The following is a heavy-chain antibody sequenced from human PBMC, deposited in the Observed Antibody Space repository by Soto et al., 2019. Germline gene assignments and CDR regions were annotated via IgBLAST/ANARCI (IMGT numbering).Heavy chain of an antibody. CDR2: ISWNSGSV. CDR3: AKDGFSGNSTNWFDP. J-gene: IGHJ5*02. Sequence: EVQLVESGGGLVQPGRSLRLSCAASGFTFDDYAMHWVRQAPGKGLEWVSGISWNSGSVGYADSVKGRFTISRDNTRNSLYLQMNSLRPEDTAFYYCAKDGFSGNSTNWFDPWGQGTLVTVPS. CDR1: GFTFDDYA. V-gene: IGHV3-9*01. D-gene: IGHD3-10*01.